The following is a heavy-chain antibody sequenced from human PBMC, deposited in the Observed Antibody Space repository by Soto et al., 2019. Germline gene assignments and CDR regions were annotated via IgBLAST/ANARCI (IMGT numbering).Heavy chain of an antibody. CDR3: ARLVRGVIKVAFDY. D-gene: IGHD3-10*01. V-gene: IGHV4-31*03. CDR1: GGSISSGGYY. CDR2: IYYSGST. J-gene: IGHJ4*02. Sequence: SETLSLTCTVSGGSISSGGYYWSWIRQHPGKGLEWIGYIYYSGSTYYNPSLKSRVTISVDTSKNQFSLKLSSVTAADTAVYYCARLVRGVIKVAFDYWGQGTLVTVPQ.